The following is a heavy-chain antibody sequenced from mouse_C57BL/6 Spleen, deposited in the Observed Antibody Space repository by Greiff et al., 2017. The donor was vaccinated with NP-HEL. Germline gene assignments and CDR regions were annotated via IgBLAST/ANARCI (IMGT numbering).Heavy chain of an antibody. Sequence: QVQLQQSGPGLVQPSQSLSITCTVSGFSLTSYGVHWVRQSPGKGLEWLGVIWRGGSTDYNAAFMSRLSITKDNSKSQVFFKMNSLQADDTAIYYCAKNSGDGYYGYAMDYWGQGTSVTVSS. CDR3: AKNSGDGYYGYAMDY. D-gene: IGHD2-3*01. V-gene: IGHV2-5*01. CDR2: IWRGGST. J-gene: IGHJ4*01. CDR1: GFSLTSYG.